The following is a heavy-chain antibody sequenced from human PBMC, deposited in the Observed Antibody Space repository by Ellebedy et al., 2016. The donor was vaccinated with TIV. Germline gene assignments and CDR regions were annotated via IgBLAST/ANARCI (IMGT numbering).Heavy chain of an antibody. V-gene: IGHV3-7*01. CDR1: GFTFSSFW. CDR2: IKEDGDEK. D-gene: IGHD1-1*01. Sequence: PGGSLRLSCAVSGFTFSSFWMSWVRQAPGKGLEWVANIKEDGDEKYYVDPVKGRFTISRDNAKNSLYLQMNSLRADDTAVYYCTRDGSGTMNYWGQGTLVTVSA. J-gene: IGHJ4*02. CDR3: TRDGSGTMNY.